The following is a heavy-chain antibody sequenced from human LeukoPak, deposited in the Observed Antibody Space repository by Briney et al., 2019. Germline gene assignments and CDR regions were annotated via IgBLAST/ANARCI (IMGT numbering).Heavy chain of an antibody. J-gene: IGHJ4*02. CDR3: ARGGRRDYGELFDY. D-gene: IGHD4-17*01. CDR1: GYTFTSYG. Sequence: ASVKVSCKASGYTFTSYGISWVRQAPGQGLEWMGWISAYTGNTNYAQKLQGRVTMTTDTSTSTAYMELRSLRSEGTAVYYCARGGRRDYGELFDYWGQGTLVTVSS. V-gene: IGHV1-18*01. CDR2: ISAYTGNT.